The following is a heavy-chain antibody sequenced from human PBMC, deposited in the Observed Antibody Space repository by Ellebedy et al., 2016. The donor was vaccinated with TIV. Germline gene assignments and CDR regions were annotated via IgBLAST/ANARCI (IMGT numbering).Heavy chain of an antibody. CDR2: IWYDGSNK. D-gene: IGHD6-13*01. CDR3: ASRYSSRWYPALRY. V-gene: IGHV3-33*08. J-gene: IGHJ4*02. Sequence: GGSLRLSCAASGFTFSTYGMHWVRQAPGKGLEWVAVIWYDGSNKYYADSVKGRFNISRDNSKNTLYLQMNSLRAEDTAVYYCASRYSSRWYPALRYWGQGTLVTVSS. CDR1: GFTFSTYG.